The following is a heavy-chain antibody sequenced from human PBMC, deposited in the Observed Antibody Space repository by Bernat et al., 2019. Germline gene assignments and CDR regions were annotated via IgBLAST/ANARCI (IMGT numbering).Heavy chain of an antibody. J-gene: IGHJ4*02. CDR1: GFTFSSYE. Sequence: EVQLVESGGGLVQPGGSLRLSCAASGFTFSSYEMNWVRQAPGKGLEWVSYISSSGSTIYYADSVQCRFTISRDNAKNSLYLQMNSLRAEDTAVYYCARIRRVRSLHYFDYWGQGTLVTVSS. CDR2: ISSSGSTI. CDR3: ARIRRVRSLHYFDY. V-gene: IGHV3-48*03. D-gene: IGHD1-14*01.